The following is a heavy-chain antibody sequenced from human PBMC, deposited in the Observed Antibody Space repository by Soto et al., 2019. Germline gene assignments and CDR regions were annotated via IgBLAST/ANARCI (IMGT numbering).Heavy chain of an antibody. J-gene: IGHJ4*02. CDR2: VKGDGSDM. V-gene: IGHV3-74*03. Sequence: EVQLVETGGGLVQPGGSLRLSCAASGFAFSSYWMHWVRQAPGKGLVWVSRVKGDGSDMAYAGSVKGRVTISRDNAKNTLYLQMDNLRADDTAVYYCTRHFRDYWGLGTLVTVSS. D-gene: IGHD3-3*02. CDR1: GFAFSSYW. CDR3: TRHFRDY.